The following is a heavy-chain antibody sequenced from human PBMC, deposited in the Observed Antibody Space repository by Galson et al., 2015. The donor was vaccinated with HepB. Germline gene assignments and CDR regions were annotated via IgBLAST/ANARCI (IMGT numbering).Heavy chain of an antibody. Sequence: SLRLSCAASGFTFSSYAMSWVRQAPGKGLEWVSAISGSGGSTYYADSVKGRFTISRDNSKNTLYLQMNSLRAEDTAVYYCAKDPVDDFWSGYYVREYYFDYWGQGTLVTVSS. CDR3: AKDPVDDFWSGYYVREYYFDY. V-gene: IGHV3-23*01. J-gene: IGHJ4*02. D-gene: IGHD3-3*01. CDR1: GFTFSSYA. CDR2: ISGSGGST.